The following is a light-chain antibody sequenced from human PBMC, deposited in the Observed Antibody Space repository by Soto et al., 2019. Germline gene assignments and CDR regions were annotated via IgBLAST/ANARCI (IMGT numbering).Light chain of an antibody. Sequence: EIVLTQSPATLSLSPGERATLSCRASQSVSSYLAWYQQKPGQAPRLLIYDASNRATGIPARFSGSGSGTDFTRTISSLDPEEFAVYYCQQRSNWPQGTFGQWTKLEIK. V-gene: IGKV3-11*01. CDR3: QQRSNWPQGT. J-gene: IGKJ2*02. CDR2: DAS. CDR1: QSVSSY.